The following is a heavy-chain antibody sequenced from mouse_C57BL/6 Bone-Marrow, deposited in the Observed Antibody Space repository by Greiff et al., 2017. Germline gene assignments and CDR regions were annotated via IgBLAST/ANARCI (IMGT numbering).Heavy chain of an antibody. V-gene: IGHV1-76*01. J-gene: IGHJ2*01. CDR2: IYPGSGNT. CDR3: ARWRSWYFDY. CDR1: GYTFTDSY. Sequence: QVQLQQSGAELVRPGASVKLSCKASGYTFTDSYINWVKQRPGQGLEWIARIYPGSGNTYYNEKFKGKATLTAEKSSSTAYMQLSSLTSEDSAVYFCARWRSWYFDYWGQGTTLTVSS.